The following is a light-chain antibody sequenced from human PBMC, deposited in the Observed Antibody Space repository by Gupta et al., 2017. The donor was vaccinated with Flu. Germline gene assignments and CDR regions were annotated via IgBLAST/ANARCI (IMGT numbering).Light chain of an antibody. J-gene: IGLJ3*02. CDR2: DDN. V-gene: IGLV6-57*03. CDR3: QSYDTDYQV. Sequence: FMLTHRLSVSESPGKTVTISCTPSSGSIADTYVQWYQHRPGSAPTTVIYDDNLRPSGVPDRLSGCIDSSSNAASLTISGLKTEDEADYYSQSYDTDYQVFGGGTKLTVL. CDR1: SGSIADTY.